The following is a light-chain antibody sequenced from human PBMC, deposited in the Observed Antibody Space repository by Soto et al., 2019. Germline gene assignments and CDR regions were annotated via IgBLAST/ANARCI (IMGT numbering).Light chain of an antibody. CDR3: QQYNSYSET. J-gene: IGKJ1*01. CDR1: RSVDTDY. V-gene: IGKV3-20*01. Sequence: IVLTQFPGSLSLSPGDSATLSCRASRSVDTDYLAWYQQRPGQAPRLLIYGASNRATGIPDRFSGSGSGTDFTLTISRLEPDDFATYYCQQYNSYSETFGQGTKVEIK. CDR2: GAS.